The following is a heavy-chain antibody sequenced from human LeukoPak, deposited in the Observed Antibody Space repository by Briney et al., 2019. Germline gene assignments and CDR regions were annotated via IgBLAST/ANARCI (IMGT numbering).Heavy chain of an antibody. CDR1: GFTFSSYA. V-gene: IGHV3-30-3*01. D-gene: IGHD2-2*01. Sequence: GRSLRLSCAASGFTFSSYAMHWVRQAPGKGLEWVAVISYDGSNKYYADSVKGRFTISRDNSKNTLYLQMNSLRAEDTAVYYCARSSVVPAAYYYYYGMDVWGQGTTVTVSS. CDR3: ARSSVVPAAYYYYYGMDV. CDR2: ISYDGSNK. J-gene: IGHJ6*02.